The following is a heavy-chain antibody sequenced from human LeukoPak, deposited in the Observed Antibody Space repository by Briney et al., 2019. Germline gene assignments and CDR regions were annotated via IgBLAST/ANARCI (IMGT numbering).Heavy chain of an antibody. CDR1: GYSFTSYW. V-gene: IGHV5-10-1*01. Sequence: GGSLRLSCNGSGYSFTSYWISWVRQLPGKGLEWMGRIDPSDSYTNYSPSFQGHVTISADKSITTAYLQWSSLKASDTAMYYCARENGDYFDNRGQGTLVTVSS. D-gene: IGHD3-10*01. CDR3: ARENGDYFDN. J-gene: IGHJ4*02. CDR2: IDPSDSYT.